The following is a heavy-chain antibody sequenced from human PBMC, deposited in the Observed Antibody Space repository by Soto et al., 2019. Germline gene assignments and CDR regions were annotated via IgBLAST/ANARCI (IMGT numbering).Heavy chain of an antibody. CDR1: GFPVSYGYY. V-gene: IGHV4-38-2*01. D-gene: IGHD2-2*01. CDR2: IYQSGKT. J-gene: IGHJ4*02. Sequence: QVQLQESGPGLVKPSETLSLTCGVSGFPVSYGYYWGWIRQPPGKGLEWLGSIYQSGKTYYNPSLKSRLPLSMDTSKNEFSLRLRSVTAADTAVYFCARLYCSSVSCYNDYWGPGVLVTVSS. CDR3: ARLYCSSVSCYNDY.